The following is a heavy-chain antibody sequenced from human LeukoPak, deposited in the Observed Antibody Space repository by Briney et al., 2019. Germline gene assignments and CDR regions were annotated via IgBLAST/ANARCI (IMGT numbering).Heavy chain of an antibody. Sequence: SQTLSLTCAVSGGSVSSGGYSWSWIRLPPGKGLEWIGYIYHSGSTYYNPSLKSRVTISVDRSKNQFSLKLSSVTAADTAVYYCARAGSGYDYSYYYYGMDVWGKGTTVTVSS. V-gene: IGHV4-30-2*01. CDR2: IYHSGST. J-gene: IGHJ6*04. D-gene: IGHD5-12*01. CDR3: ARAGSGYDYSYYYYGMDV. CDR1: GGSVSSGGYS.